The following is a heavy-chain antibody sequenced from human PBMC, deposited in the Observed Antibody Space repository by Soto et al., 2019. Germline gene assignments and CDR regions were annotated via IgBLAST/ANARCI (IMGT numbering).Heavy chain of an antibody. CDR1: GFTFSSYV. Sequence: PGGSLRLSCAASGFTFSSYVMHWVRQAPGKGLEWVAVISYDGSNKYYADSVKGRFTISRDNSKNTLYLQMNSLRAEDTAVYYCARTTMVRGVTNYDFDYWGQVNLVTVSS. J-gene: IGHJ4*02. D-gene: IGHD3-10*01. CDR2: ISYDGSNK. CDR3: ARTTMVRGVTNYDFDY. V-gene: IGHV3-30-3*01.